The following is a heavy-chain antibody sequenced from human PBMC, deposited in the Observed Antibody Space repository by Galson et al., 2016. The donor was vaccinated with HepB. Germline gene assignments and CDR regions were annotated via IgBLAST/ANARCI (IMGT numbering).Heavy chain of an antibody. CDR1: GYTFSSFA. CDR2: INSGNGDT. J-gene: IGHJ3*01. D-gene: IGHD6-19*01. CDR3: ARGGYSGGWRTFDL. Sequence: SVKVSCKASGYTFSSFAMNWVRQAPGQRLEFMGWINSGNGDTKYSQQFQGRVTISRDTSASTAYMELSSLSSEDTAVYYCARGGYSGGWRTFDLWGQGTMVSVSS. V-gene: IGHV1-3*01.